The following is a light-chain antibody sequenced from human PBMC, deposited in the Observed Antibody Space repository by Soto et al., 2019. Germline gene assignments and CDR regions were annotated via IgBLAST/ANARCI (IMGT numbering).Light chain of an antibody. CDR3: QQYGSSPSLT. Sequence: ELVLTQSPGTLSLSPGERATLSFRASQSVSSSYLAWYQQKPCQAPRLLIYGASSRAAGIPDRFSGSGSVTDFTLTISRLEPEDFAVYYGQQYGSSPSLTFGGGTKVEIK. CDR2: GAS. J-gene: IGKJ4*01. V-gene: IGKV3-20*01. CDR1: QSVSSSY.